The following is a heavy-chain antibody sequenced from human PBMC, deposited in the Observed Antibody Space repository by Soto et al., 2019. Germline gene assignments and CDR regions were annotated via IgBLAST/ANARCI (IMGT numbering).Heavy chain of an antibody. D-gene: IGHD6-13*01. CDR2: SYSSGST. CDR3: ARGDSTTHGDSFDI. J-gene: IGHJ3*02. CDR1: CGAISFYN. V-gene: IGHV4-59*01. Sequence: SETLSLTCTVSCGAISFYNWNWIRQSPGKGLEWIGYSYSSGSTNYNPSLKSRVTISVDTPKNQFSLQLTYVTAADTAVYYCARGDSTTHGDSFDIWGQGTMVTVSS.